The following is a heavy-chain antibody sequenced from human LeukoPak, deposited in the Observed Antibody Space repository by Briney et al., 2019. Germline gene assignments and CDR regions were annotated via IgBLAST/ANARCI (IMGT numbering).Heavy chain of an antibody. V-gene: IGHV3-74*01. J-gene: IGHJ3*02. Sequence: GGSLRLSCAASGFTLSNYWMHWVRQAPGKGLVWVSRINSDGSNTSYADSVKGRFMISRDNAKNTLYLQMNSLRAEDTAVYYCARDPGGSSLEGAFDIWGQGTMVTVSS. CDR1: GFTLSNYW. CDR3: ARDPGGSSLEGAFDI. D-gene: IGHD6-13*01. CDR2: INSDGSNT.